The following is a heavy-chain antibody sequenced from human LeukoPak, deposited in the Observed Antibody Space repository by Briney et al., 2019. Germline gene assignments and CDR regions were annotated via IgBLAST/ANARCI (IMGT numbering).Heavy chain of an antibody. CDR2: IYTSGST. Sequence: SETLSLTCTGSGGSISSGSYYWSWIRQPAGKGLEWIGRIYTSGSTNYNPSLKSRVTISVDTSKNQFSLKLSSVTAADTAVYYCARENDTYYYDSSGYYYNWFDPWGQGTLVTVSS. V-gene: IGHV4-61*02. D-gene: IGHD3-22*01. J-gene: IGHJ5*02. CDR3: ARENDTYYYDSSGYYYNWFDP. CDR1: GGSISSGSYY.